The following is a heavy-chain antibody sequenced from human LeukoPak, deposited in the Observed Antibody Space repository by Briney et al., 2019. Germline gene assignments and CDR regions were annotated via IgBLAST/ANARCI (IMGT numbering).Heavy chain of an antibody. D-gene: IGHD3-16*01. CDR3: ARETSQKGAHCMDV. Sequence: SETLSLTCTVSGGSISSSSYYWGWIRQPPGKGLEWIGSIYHSGSTYYNPSLKSRVTIAVETSKNQFSLKLSSVTAADKAVYYCARETSQKGAHCMDVWGKGTTVTISS. V-gene: IGHV4-39*07. J-gene: IGHJ6*03. CDR2: IYHSGST. CDR1: GGSISSSSYY.